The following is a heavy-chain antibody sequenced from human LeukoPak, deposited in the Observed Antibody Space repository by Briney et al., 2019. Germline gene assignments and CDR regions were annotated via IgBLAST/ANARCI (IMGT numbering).Heavy chain of an antibody. V-gene: IGHV4-39*01. CDR3: ARHWTDYYYMDV. CDR1: GGSLSSSSYY. J-gene: IGHJ6*03. Sequence: SETLSLTCTVSGGSLSSSSYYWGWIRQPPGKGLEWIGSIYYSGSTYYNPSLKSRVTISVDTSKNRFSLKLSSVTAADTAVYYCARHWTDYYYMDVWGKGTTVTVSS. CDR2: IYYSGST. D-gene: IGHD3/OR15-3a*01.